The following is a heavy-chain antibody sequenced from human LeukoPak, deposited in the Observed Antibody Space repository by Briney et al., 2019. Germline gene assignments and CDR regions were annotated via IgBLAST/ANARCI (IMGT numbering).Heavy chain of an antibody. V-gene: IGHV4-61*01. Sequence: SETLSLTCTVSGGSVSSGSYYWSLIRQPPGKGLEWIGYIYYSGSTNYNPSLKSRVTISVDTSKNQFSLKLSSVTAADTAVYYCARLREVPRDRPGYGSGLDYWGQGTLVTVSS. CDR2: IYYSGST. CDR3: ARLREVPRDRPGYGSGLDY. CDR1: GGSVSSGSYY. D-gene: IGHD3-10*01. J-gene: IGHJ4*02.